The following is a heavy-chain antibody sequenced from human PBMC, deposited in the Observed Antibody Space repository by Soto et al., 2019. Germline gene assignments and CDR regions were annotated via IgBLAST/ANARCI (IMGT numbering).Heavy chain of an antibody. Sequence: EVQLVESGGDLVQPGGSLRLSCTTSDFNFRNYWMNWVRQAPGKGLQWVANIKPDGSAANYVDSVKGRFTISRDNVRNSVSLQMNSLRVEDTAVYFCFGGNGGPQWGQGTLVTVSS. D-gene: IGHD3-16*01. CDR3: FGGNGGPQ. CDR2: IKPDGSAA. CDR1: DFNFRNYW. J-gene: IGHJ4*02. V-gene: IGHV3-7*03.